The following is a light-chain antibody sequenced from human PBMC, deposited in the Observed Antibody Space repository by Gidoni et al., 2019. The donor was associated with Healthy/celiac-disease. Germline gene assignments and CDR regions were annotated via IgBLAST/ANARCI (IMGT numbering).Light chain of an antibody. CDR3: MQALQTPPT. CDR1: QSLLHSNGYNY. CDR2: LGS. V-gene: IGKV2-28*01. Sequence: DLVMTQSPLSLPVTPGEPAYISSRSIQSLLHSNGYNYLDWYLQKPGQYPQPLISLGSNRASGVPDRCSGSGSGTDLTLTISRVEAEDVGVYYCMQALQTPPTFXPXTKVDIK. J-gene: IGKJ3*01.